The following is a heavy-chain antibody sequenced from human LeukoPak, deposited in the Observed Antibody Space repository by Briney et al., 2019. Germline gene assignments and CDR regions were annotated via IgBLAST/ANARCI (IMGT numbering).Heavy chain of an antibody. V-gene: IGHV3-21*01. CDR3: ARAETYYYDSSGYSPDY. CDR1: GFTFSTYS. CDR2: ISSSTSYI. Sequence: GGSLRLSCAASGFTFSTYSMSWVGQAPGKGLDWVSSISSSTSYIYYADSMKGRFTISRDNAKNSLFLQMNSLRAEDTAVYYCARAETYYYDSSGYSPDYWGQGTLVTVSS. J-gene: IGHJ4*02. D-gene: IGHD3-22*01.